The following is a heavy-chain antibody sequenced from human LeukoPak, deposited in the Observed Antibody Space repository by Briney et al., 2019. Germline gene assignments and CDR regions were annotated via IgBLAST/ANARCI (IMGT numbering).Heavy chain of an antibody. D-gene: IGHD3-22*01. CDR3: AKDVPYYYDSSGIY. Sequence: GGSLRLSCAASGFTFSSYAMSWVRQAPGKGLEWVSAISGSGGSTYYADSVKGRFTISRDNSKNTLYLQMNSVRAEDTAVYYCAKDVPYYYDSSGIYWGQGTLVTVSS. J-gene: IGHJ4*02. CDR1: GFTFSSYA. V-gene: IGHV3-23*01. CDR2: ISGSGGST.